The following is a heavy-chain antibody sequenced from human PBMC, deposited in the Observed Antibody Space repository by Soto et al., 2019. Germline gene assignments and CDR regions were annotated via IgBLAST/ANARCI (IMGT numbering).Heavy chain of an antibody. Sequence: QLQLQESGPGLVKPSETLSLTCTVSGGSISSSSYYWGWIRQPPGKGLEWIGSIYYSGSTYYNPARKCRVTISEATSKNQFSLKLSSVTAADTAVYYCARHTPAISISDHWGQGTLVTVSS. V-gene: IGHV4-39*01. CDR2: IYYSGST. J-gene: IGHJ4*02. D-gene: IGHD2-15*01. CDR3: ARHTPAISISDH. CDR1: GGSISSSSYY.